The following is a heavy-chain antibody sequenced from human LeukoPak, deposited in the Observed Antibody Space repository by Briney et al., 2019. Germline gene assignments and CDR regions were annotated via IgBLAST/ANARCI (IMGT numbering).Heavy chain of an antibody. CDR1: GGTFSFNA. CDR2: IIPMLGLT. V-gene: IGHV1-69*04. D-gene: IGHD3-16*01. J-gene: IGHJ4*02. CDR3: AREFGRPGYYFDY. Sequence: SVKVSCKASGGTFSFNAISWVRQAPGHGLEWMGRIIPMLGLTDYAQKLRGRVTITADRSTSTAYMELSSLRSKDTAVYYCAREFGRPGYYFDYWGQGTLVTVSS.